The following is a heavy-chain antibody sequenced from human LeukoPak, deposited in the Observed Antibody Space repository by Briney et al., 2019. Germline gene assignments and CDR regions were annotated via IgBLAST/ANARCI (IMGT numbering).Heavy chain of an antibody. Sequence: ASVKVSCKASGYTFINYNVHRVRQAPGQGLEWMGMINPTGGSTNYAQKFQGRVTMTRDMSTTTVYMDLSSLKSEDTAVYYCARAGSSGDYQAGSFEYWGQGTLVTVSS. D-gene: IGHD1-26*01. CDR1: GYTFINYN. CDR3: ARAGSSGDYQAGSFEY. J-gene: IGHJ4*02. V-gene: IGHV1-46*01. CDR2: INPTGGST.